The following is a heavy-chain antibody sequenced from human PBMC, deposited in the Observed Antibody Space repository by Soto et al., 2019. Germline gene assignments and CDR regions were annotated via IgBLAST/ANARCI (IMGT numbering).Heavy chain of an antibody. CDR3: ARENSSSGRYFDY. V-gene: IGHV3-74*01. Sequence: EVQLVESGGGLVQPGGSLRLSFAASGFTLSNSWMHWVRQAPGRGLVWVSRINSDGSSTNNENSVKGRFTISRDNAKNTLTLQMNSLRAEDTAVYYCARENSSSGRYFDYWGQGTLVTVSS. CDR1: GFTLSNSW. J-gene: IGHJ4*02. CDR2: INSDGSST. D-gene: IGHD6-6*01.